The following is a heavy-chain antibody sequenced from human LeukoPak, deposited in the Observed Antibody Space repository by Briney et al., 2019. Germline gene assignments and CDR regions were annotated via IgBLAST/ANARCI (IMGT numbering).Heavy chain of an antibody. Sequence: PGGSLRLSCAASGFTFSSYAMHWVRQAPGKGLEWVAVISYDGSNKYYADSVKGRFTISRDNSKNTLYLQMNSLRAEDTAVYYLARVPEGYYDIWTGWTLNWFDPWGQGTLVTVSS. CDR2: ISYDGSNK. D-gene: IGHD3-9*01. V-gene: IGHV3-30*04. CDR3: ARVPEGYYDIWTGWTLNWFDP. CDR1: GFTFSSYA. J-gene: IGHJ5*02.